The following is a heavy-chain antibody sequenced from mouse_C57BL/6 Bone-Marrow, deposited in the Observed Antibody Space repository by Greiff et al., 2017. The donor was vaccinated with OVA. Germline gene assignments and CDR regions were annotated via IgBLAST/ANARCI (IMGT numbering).Heavy chain of an antibody. J-gene: IGHJ4*01. Sequence: VQLQQPGAELVMPGASVKLSCKASGYTFTSYWMHWVKQRPGQGLEWIGEIDPSDSYTNYNQKFKGKSTLTVDKSSSTAYMQLSSLTSEDSAVYYCARQGYNYDYLYYAMDYWGQGTSVTVSS. CDR2: IDPSDSYT. CDR3: ARQGYNYDYLYYAMDY. V-gene: IGHV1-69*01. CDR1: GYTFTSYW. D-gene: IGHD2-4*01.